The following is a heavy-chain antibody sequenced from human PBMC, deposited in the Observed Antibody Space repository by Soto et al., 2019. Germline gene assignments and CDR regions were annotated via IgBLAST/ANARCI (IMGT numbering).Heavy chain of an antibody. CDR2: ISGSGGST. Sequence: KGLEWVSEISGSGGSTYYADSVKGRFTISRDNSKNTLYLQMTSLRAEDTALYYCAKFFFFQAEDGIRDVRSVSAFLLNRSSDL. J-gene: IGHJ2*01. CDR3: AKFFFFQAEDGIRDVRSVSAFLLNRSSDL. D-gene: IGHD3-10*02. V-gene: IGHV3-23*01.